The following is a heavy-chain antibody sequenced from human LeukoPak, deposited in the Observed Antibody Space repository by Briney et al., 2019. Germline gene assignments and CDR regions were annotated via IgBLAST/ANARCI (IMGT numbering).Heavy chain of an antibody. D-gene: IGHD7-27*01. J-gene: IGHJ6*02. CDR2: INHSGST. V-gene: IGHV4-34*01. Sequence: TSETLSLTCAVYGGSFSGYYCRWLRQPPGKGLEWIGDINHSGSTNHTPSLKTRVTVSVDASKIQFSLKLSSVTAADTAVYYCARVNRWGSHGMDVWGQGTTVTVSS. CDR1: GGSFSGYY. CDR3: ARVNRWGSHGMDV.